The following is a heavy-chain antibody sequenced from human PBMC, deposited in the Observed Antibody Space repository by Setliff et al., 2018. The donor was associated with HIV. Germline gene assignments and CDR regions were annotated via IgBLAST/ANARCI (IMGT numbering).Heavy chain of an antibody. J-gene: IGHJ4*02. CDR1: GYKFTGHH. V-gene: IGHV1-2*06. D-gene: IGHD3-9*01. CDR2: INPNMGDT. Sequence: GASVKVSCKASGYKFTGHHIQWMRQAPGQGLEWMGRINPNMGDTQYAQKFQGRIIMTRDTSINTVYMELSSLTSDDTALYYCARQDIPTGYYRFDYWGQGTQVTV. CDR3: ARQDIPTGYYRFDY.